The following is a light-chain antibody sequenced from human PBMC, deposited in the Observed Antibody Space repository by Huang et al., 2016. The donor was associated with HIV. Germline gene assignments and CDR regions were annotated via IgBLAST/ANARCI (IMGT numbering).Light chain of an antibody. J-gene: IGKJ5*01. CDR2: WAA. CDR1: HSVLYNPNKKNY. V-gene: IGKV4-1*01. CDR3: QQYYRLIT. Sequence: ILMTQSPDSLAVFLGGRDTINCKSIHSVLYNPNKKNYLAWFQHRPGQPPKLLISWAATREVGIADRFSGSGSETDFTLTIHNLQAYDVAVYYCQQYYRLITFGPGTRLDI.